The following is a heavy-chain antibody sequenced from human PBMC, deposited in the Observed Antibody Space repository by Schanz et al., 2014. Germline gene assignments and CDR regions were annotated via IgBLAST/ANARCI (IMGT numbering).Heavy chain of an antibody. D-gene: IGHD6-19*01. V-gene: IGHV3-13*01. CDR1: GFRFKTYE. Sequence: EVQLVESGGGLIQPGGSLRLSCAVSGFRFKTYEMNWVRQVRGKGLEWVSSISPSGDTHYLASVKGRFTISRENAKSSLYIQMDHLRVEDTAAYYCAGAAVGFIVDAFDLWGRGTMVIVSS. CDR3: AGAAVGFIVDAFDL. CDR2: ISPSGDT. J-gene: IGHJ3*01.